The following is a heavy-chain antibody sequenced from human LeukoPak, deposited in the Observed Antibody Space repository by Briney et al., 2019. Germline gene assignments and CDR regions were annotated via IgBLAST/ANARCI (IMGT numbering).Heavy chain of an antibody. CDR3: AKASARGVYGGSDY. CDR1: GFTFDDYA. D-gene: IGHD3-10*01. V-gene: IGHV3-9*01. CDR2: ISWNSGSK. Sequence: GGSLRLSCAASGFTFDDYAMHWVRQAPGKGLEWVSGISWNSGSKAYADSVKGRFTISRDNAKNSLYLQMNSLKAEDTALYYCAKASARGVYGGSDYWGQGTLVTVSS. J-gene: IGHJ4*02.